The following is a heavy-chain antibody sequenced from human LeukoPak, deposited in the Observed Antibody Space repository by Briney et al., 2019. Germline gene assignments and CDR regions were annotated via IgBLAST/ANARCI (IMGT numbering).Heavy chain of an antibody. CDR2: INHSGST. CDR3: AKLYRPGPYFDY. Sequence: PSETLSLTCAVYGGSFSGYYWSWIRQPPGKGLEWIGEINHSGSTNYNPSHKSRVTISVDTSKNQFSLKLSSVTAADTAVYYCAKLYRPGPYFDYWGQGTLVTVSS. J-gene: IGHJ4*02. D-gene: IGHD2-8*01. CDR1: GGSFSGYY. V-gene: IGHV4-34*01.